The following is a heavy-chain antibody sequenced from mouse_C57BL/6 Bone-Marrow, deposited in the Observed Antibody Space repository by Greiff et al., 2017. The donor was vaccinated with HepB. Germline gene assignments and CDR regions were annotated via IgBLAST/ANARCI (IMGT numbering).Heavy chain of an antibody. Sequence: QVQLQQSGAELVKPGASVKLSCKASGYTFTSYWMHWVKQRPGQGLEWIGMIHPNSGSTNYNEKFKSKATLTVDKSSSTAYMQLSSLTSEDSAVYYCARYDYDDYFDYWGQGTTLTVSS. J-gene: IGHJ2*01. D-gene: IGHD2-4*01. CDR3: ARYDYDDYFDY. CDR1: GYTFTSYW. CDR2: IHPNSGST. V-gene: IGHV1-64*01.